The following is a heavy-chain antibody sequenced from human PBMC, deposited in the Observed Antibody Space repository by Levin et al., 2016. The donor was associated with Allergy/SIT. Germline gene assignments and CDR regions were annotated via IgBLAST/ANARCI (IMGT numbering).Heavy chain of an antibody. CDR2: ISSNGGST. CDR3: ARVSRVYYYYYGMDV. Sequence: VRQAPGKGLEYVSAISSNGGSTYYANSVKGRFTISRDNSKNTLYLQMGSLRAEDMAVYYCARVSRVYYYYYGMDVWGQGTTVTVSS. J-gene: IGHJ6*02. V-gene: IGHV3-64*01. D-gene: IGHD3-16*02.